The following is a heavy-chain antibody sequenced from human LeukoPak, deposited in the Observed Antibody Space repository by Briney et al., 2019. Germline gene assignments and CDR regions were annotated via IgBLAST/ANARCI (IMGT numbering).Heavy chain of an antibody. CDR1: GFXFSIYG. V-gene: IGHV3-33*01. Sequence: PGTSLRLSCAASGFXFSIYGMHWVRQAPGKGLEFVAGIWEDGTNIHYADSVKGRFTISRDNSKNTLYLQMNSLRAEDTAVYFCARVGYNSGWYEYWGQGTLVTVSS. CDR2: IWEDGTNI. CDR3: ARVGYNSGWYEY. D-gene: IGHD6-19*01. J-gene: IGHJ4*02.